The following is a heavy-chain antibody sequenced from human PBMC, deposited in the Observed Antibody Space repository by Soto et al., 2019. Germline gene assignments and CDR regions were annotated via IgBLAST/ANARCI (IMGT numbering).Heavy chain of an antibody. CDR3: ARGRDGGY. D-gene: IGHD3-10*01. V-gene: IGHV1-18*01. Sequence: QVHLVQSGAEVKKPGASVKVSCKGSGYAFTTYGITWVRQAPGQGLEWMGWISAHNGNTNYAQKLQGRVTVTRDTSASTAYMEMRSLRSDDTAVYYCARGRDGGYWGQGALVTVSS. CDR1: GYAFTTYG. J-gene: IGHJ4*02. CDR2: ISAHNGNT.